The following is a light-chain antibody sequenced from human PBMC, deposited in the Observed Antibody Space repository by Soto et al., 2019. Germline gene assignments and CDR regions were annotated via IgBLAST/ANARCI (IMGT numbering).Light chain of an antibody. CDR2: EVN. CDR3: TSYTGSNIWV. V-gene: IGLV2-8*01. CDR1: SSDVGAYKY. J-gene: IGLJ3*02. Sequence: QSALTQPPSASGSPGQSVTISCTGTSSDVGAYKYVSWYQQYPGKAPKLMIYEVNKRPSGVPGRFSGSKSGNTASLTVSGLQAEDEADYYCTSYTGSNIWVFGGGTKLTVL.